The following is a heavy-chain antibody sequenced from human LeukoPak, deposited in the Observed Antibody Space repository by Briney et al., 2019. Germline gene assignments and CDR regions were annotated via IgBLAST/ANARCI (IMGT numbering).Heavy chain of an antibody. Sequence: GGSLRLSCAASGFTFSSYAMHWVRQAPGKGLEWAAVRSYDGSNKYYADSVKGRFTISRDNSKNTLYLQMNSLRAEDTAVHYCARGGIVGAIDFDYWGQGTLVTVSS. D-gene: IGHD1-26*01. CDR3: ARGGIVGAIDFDY. CDR2: RSYDGSNK. CDR1: GFTFSSYA. V-gene: IGHV3-30*04. J-gene: IGHJ4*02.